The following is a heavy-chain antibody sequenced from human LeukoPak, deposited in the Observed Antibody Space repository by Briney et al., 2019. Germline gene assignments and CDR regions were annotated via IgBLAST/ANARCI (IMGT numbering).Heavy chain of an antibody. D-gene: IGHD6-19*01. CDR2: IDAGGGDT. V-gene: IGHV3-23*01. CDR1: GFSFSSYA. CDR3: GRPTKYWLVRGNGVDV. Sequence: PGGSLRLSCAASGFSFSSYAMTWARQAPGKGLEWVSSIDAGGGDTYHSDSVKGRFTISRDNSMNTLYLQMNSLRADDTAVYYCGRPTKYWLVRGNGVDVWGQGTTVTVSS. J-gene: IGHJ6*02.